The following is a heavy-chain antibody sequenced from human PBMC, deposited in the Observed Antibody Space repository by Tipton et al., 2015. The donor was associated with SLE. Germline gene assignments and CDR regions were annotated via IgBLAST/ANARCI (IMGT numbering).Heavy chain of an antibody. Sequence: TLSLTCSVSGGSMSYHYWSWIRQPPGKGLEWIGIIYHTGTTNYSPSLQRRVAISVDTSKNQFSLKLNSLTAADTAVYYCARDFGNVGRFDSWGQGTLVTVSS. D-gene: IGHD3-10*01. J-gene: IGHJ5*01. CDR2: IYHTGTT. V-gene: IGHV4-59*11. CDR1: GGSMSYHY. CDR3: ARDFGNVGRFDS.